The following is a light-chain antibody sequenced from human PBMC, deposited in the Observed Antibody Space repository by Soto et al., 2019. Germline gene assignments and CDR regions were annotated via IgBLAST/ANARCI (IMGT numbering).Light chain of an antibody. V-gene: IGLV2-14*03. J-gene: IGLJ2*01. CDR1: SSDVGGYKS. CDR2: DVN. Sequence: QSALTQPASVSGSPGQSITISCTGTSSDVGGYKSVSWYQQHPGKAAKLMIYDVNNRPSGVSDRFSGSKSGNTASLTISGLQAEDEADFYCSSYTSSNTSVVFGGGTKLTVL. CDR3: SSYTSSNTSVV.